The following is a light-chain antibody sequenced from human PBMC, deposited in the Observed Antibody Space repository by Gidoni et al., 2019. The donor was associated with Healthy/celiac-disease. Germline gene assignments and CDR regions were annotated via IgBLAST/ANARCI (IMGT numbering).Light chain of an antibody. Sequence: GDRVTITCRASQSTSSYLNWYQQKPGKAPKLLIYAASSLQSGVPSRLSGSGSGPDFTLTISSLQPEDFATYYCQQSYSTPRYTFGQGTKLEIK. CDR3: QQSYSTPRYT. V-gene: IGKV1-39*01. J-gene: IGKJ2*01. CDR2: AAS. CDR1: QSTSSY.